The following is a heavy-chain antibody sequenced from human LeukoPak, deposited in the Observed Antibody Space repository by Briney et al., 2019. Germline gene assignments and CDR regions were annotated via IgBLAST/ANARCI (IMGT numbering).Heavy chain of an antibody. CDR2: ISQDGSEK. V-gene: IGHV3-7*01. CDR1: GFTFSSYW. J-gene: IGHJ4*02. Sequence: GGSLRLSCAASGFTFSSYWMNWVRQAPGKGLEWVATISQDGSEKYYVDSVKGRFTISRDNAKNSLYLQMNSLRAEDTAVYFCAREPTYEGLIYWGQGTLVTVSS. D-gene: IGHD5-12*01. CDR3: AREPTYEGLIY.